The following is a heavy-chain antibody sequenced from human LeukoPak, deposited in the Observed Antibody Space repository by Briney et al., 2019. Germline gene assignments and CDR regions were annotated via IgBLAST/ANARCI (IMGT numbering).Heavy chain of an antibody. J-gene: IGHJ4*02. CDR2: IYYSGST. D-gene: IGHD5-24*01. V-gene: IGHV4-31*03. CDR1: GGSISSGDYY. Sequence: PSQTLSLTCTVSGGSISSGDYYWSWIRQHPGKGLEWIGYIYYSGSTYYNPSLKSRVTISVDTSKNQFSLKLSSVTAADTAVYYCARDGGYNVLDYWGQGTLVTVSS. CDR3: ARDGGYNVLDY.